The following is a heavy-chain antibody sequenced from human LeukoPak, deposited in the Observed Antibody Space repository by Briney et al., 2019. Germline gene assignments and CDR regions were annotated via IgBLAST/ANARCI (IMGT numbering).Heavy chain of an antibody. CDR3: ARTGTAMVSAFDI. CDR1: GFTFNKHW. V-gene: IGHV3-74*01. D-gene: IGHD5-18*01. Sequence: PGGSLRLSCAASGFTFNKHWMHWVRQAPGKGLVWVSRINSDGSSTSYADSEKGRFTISRDNAKNTLFLQMNSLRAEDTAVYYCARTGTAMVSAFDIWGQGTLVTASS. J-gene: IGHJ3*02. CDR2: INSDGSST.